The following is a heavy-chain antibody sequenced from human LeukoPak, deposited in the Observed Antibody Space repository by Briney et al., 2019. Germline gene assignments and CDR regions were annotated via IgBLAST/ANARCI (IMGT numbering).Heavy chain of an antibody. D-gene: IGHD2-2*01. Sequence: ASVKVSCKASGYTFTGYYVHWVRQPPGQGLEWMGWINPNSGGTNYAQKFQGRVTMTRDTSISTAYMELSRLRSDDTAVYYCARDFISIVVVPAAMANWFDPWGQGTLVTVSS. CDR3: ARDFISIVVVPAAMANWFDP. J-gene: IGHJ5*02. V-gene: IGHV1-2*02. CDR2: INPNSGGT. CDR1: GYTFTGYY.